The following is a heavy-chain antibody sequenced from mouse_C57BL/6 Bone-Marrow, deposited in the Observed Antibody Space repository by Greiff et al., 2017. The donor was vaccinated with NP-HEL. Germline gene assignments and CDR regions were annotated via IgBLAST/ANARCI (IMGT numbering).Heavy chain of an antibody. V-gene: IGHV14-4*01. D-gene: IGHD1-1*01. CDR2: IDPENGDT. CDR3: TLYYYGSSYGYAMDY. Sequence: EVKVVESGAELVRPGASVKLSCTASGFNIKDDYMHWVKQRPEQGLEWIGWIDPENGDTEYASKFQGKATITADTSSNTAYLQLSSLTSEDTAVYYCTLYYYGSSYGYAMDYWGQGTSVTVSS. J-gene: IGHJ4*01. CDR1: GFNIKDDY.